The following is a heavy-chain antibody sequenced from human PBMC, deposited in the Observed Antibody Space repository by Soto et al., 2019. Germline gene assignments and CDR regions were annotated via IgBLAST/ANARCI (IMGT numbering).Heavy chain of an antibody. D-gene: IGHD2-21*02. Sequence: PGGSLRLCCEASGFSFSTYSMHWVRQAPGKGLEWVSSIGRRSDIYYADSVKGRFTISRDNAKNSVSLQMNSLRDEDTAVYYCAREETAWPLAYGLDVWGQGTTVTVSS. CDR2: IGRRSDI. V-gene: IGHV3-21*01. J-gene: IGHJ6*02. CDR1: GFSFSTYS. CDR3: AREETAWPLAYGLDV.